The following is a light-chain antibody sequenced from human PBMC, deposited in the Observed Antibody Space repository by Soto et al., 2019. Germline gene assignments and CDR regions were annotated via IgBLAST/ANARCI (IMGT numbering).Light chain of an antibody. CDR2: AAS. Sequence: DIQLTQSRASLSASVGDRVTITCRASDNIGSNLNWYQHQTGTAPKLLIYAASSLQGGVPSRFSGSGYGTQFTLTISGLQTEDFATYYCQQSYKILTFGGGTKVDIK. V-gene: IGKV1-39*01. CDR1: DNIGSN. CDR3: QQSYKILT. J-gene: IGKJ4*01.